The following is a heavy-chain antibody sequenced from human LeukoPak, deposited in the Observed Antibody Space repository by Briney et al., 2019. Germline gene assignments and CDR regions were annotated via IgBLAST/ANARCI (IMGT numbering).Heavy chain of an antibody. V-gene: IGHV1-24*01. CDR3: ATVVIAVAGNHYFDY. Sequence: ASVKVSCKVSGYTLTELSMHWVRQAPGKGLEWMGGFDPEDGETIYAQKFQGRVTMIEDTSTDTAYMELSSLRSEDTAVYYCATVVIAVAGNHYFDYWGQGTLVTVSS. D-gene: IGHD6-19*01. CDR1: GYTLTELS. CDR2: FDPEDGET. J-gene: IGHJ4*02.